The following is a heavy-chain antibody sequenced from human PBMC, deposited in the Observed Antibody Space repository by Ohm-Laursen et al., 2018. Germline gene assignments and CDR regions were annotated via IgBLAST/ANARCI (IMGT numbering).Heavy chain of an antibody. CDR2: IWYDGSNK. CDR1: GFTFSSYG. CDR3: ARDPYDSSGYYYGPSYYFDY. V-gene: IGHV3-33*01. J-gene: IGHJ4*02. D-gene: IGHD3-22*01. Sequence: SLRLSCAASGFTFSSYGMHWVRQAPGKGLGWVAVIWYDGSNKYYADSVKGRFTISRDNSKNTLYLQMNSLRAEDTAVYYCARDPYDSSGYYYGPSYYFDYWGQGTLVTVSS.